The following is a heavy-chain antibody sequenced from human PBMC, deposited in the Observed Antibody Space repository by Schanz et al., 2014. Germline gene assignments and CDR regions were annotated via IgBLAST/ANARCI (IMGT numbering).Heavy chain of an antibody. Sequence: EVQLLESGGGLVQPGGSLRLSCAASGFNFSDYAMGWVRQARGKGLEWVSAMNESHSTIYYADSVRSRFTISRDNAENTLFLQMNSLRAEDTAVYYCARKVVATIGGYYDNWGQGTLVIVSS. J-gene: IGHJ4*02. CDR2: MNESHSTI. D-gene: IGHD5-12*01. V-gene: IGHV3-23*01. CDR1: GFNFSDYA. CDR3: ARKVVATIGGYYDN.